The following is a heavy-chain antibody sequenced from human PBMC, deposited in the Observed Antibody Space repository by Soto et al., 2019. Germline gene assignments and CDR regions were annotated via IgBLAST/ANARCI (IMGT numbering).Heavy chain of an antibody. CDR1: GFTFSSYA. CDR2: ISGSGGST. D-gene: IGHD2-2*01. J-gene: IGHJ4*02. CDR3: AKDCCSTTSPEAFDY. V-gene: IGHV3-23*01. Sequence: EVQLLESGGGLVQPGGSLRLSCAASGFTFSSYAMSWVRQAPGKGLEWVSAISGSGGSTYYADSVQGRFTISRDNSKNTLFLQMNSLRAEDTAVYYCAKDCCSTTSPEAFDYWGQGTLVTVSS.